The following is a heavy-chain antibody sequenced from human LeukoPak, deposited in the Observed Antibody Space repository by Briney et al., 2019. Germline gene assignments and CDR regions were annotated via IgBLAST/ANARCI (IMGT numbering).Heavy chain of an antibody. D-gene: IGHD1-14*01. CDR1: GFTFSSYS. Sequence: GGSLRLSCAASGFTFSSYSMNWVRQAPGKGLEWVSAISSSSSNIYYADSVKGRFTISRDNAKNSLFLQMNSLRAEDTAVYYCAKNRITDEDRGNYLDYWGQGTLVTVSS. J-gene: IGHJ4*02. CDR3: AKNRITDEDRGNYLDY. CDR2: ISSSSSNI. V-gene: IGHV3-21*01.